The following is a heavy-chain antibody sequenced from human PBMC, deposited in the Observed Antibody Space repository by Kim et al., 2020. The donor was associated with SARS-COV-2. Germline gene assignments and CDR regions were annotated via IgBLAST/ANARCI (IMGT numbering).Heavy chain of an antibody. D-gene: IGHD3-3*02. CDR3: AREGRIGGMDV. Sequence: TNYADSVKGRFTISRDNAKNSLYLQMNSLRAEDTAVYYCAREGRIGGMDVWGQGTTVTVSS. J-gene: IGHJ6*02. V-gene: IGHV3-11*05. CDR2: T.